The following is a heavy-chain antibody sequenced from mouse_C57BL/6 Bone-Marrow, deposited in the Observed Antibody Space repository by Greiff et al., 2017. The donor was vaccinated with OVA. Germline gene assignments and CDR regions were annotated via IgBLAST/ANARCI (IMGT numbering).Heavy chain of an antibody. D-gene: IGHD2-3*01. CDR2: INPSNGGT. CDR1: GYTFTSYW. Sequence: QVQLQQPGTELVKPGASVKLSCKASGYTFTSYWMHWVKQRPGQGLEWIGNINPSNGGTNYNEKFKSKATLTVDKTSSTAYMQLSSLTSEDSAVYYCARSLYEYYAMDYWGQGTSVTVSS. V-gene: IGHV1-53*01. J-gene: IGHJ4*01. CDR3: ARSLYEYYAMDY.